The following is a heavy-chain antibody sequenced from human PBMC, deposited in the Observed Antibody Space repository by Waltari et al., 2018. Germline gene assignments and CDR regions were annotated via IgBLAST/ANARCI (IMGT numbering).Heavy chain of an antibody. CDR1: DYSIRSGYY. CDR2: FYHGGSS. V-gene: IGHV4-38-2*02. Sequence: QLQESGPGLVKPSETLSLTCAVSDYSIRSGYYWGWIRQPPGQGLEWIGSFYHGGSSYYTPSLKSRVIISVDTSKNQFSLKLSSVTAADTAVYYCATDGDSSGYYYVYWGRGTLVTVSS. D-gene: IGHD3-22*01. CDR3: ATDGDSSGYYYVY. J-gene: IGHJ4*02.